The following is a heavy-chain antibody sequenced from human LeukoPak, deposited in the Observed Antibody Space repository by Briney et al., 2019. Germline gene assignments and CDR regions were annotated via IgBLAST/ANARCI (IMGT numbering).Heavy chain of an antibody. V-gene: IGHV1-18*01. CDR3: ARYDMVRGVIIISFDY. J-gene: IGHJ4*02. Sequence: GASVKVSCKASGYTFTSYGISWVRQAPGQGLEWMGWISAYNGNTNYAQKLQGRVTMTTDTSTSTAYMELRSLRSDDTAVYYCARYDMVRGVIIISFDYWGQGTLVTVSS. CDR2: ISAYNGNT. D-gene: IGHD3-10*01. CDR1: GYTFTSYG.